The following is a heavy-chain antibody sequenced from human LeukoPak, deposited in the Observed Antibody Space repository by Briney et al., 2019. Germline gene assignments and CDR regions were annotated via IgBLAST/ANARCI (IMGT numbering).Heavy chain of an antibody. J-gene: IGHJ4*02. Sequence: SVTVSCTASGGTFSSYAISWVRQAPGQGLEWMGGSIPIFGTANYAQKFQGRVTITADESTSTAYMELSSLRSEDTAVYYCARPKSYCGGDCPFDYWGQGTLVTVSS. CDR3: ARPKSYCGGDCPFDY. V-gene: IGHV1-69*01. D-gene: IGHD2-21*02. CDR2: SIPIFGTA. CDR1: GGTFSSYA.